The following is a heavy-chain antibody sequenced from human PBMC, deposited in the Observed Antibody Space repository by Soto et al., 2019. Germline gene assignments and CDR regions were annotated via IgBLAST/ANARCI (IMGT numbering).Heavy chain of an antibody. CDR2: ISYDGSNK. CDR3: ARGRSIAVAGNDEDAFDI. J-gene: IGHJ3*02. D-gene: IGHD6-19*01. Sequence: GGSLRLSCAASGFTFSSYAMHWVRQAPGKGLEWVAVISYDGSNKYYADSVKGRFTISRDNSKNTLYLQMNSLRAEDTAVYYCARGRSIAVAGNDEDAFDIWGQGTMVTVSS. V-gene: IGHV3-30-3*01. CDR1: GFTFSSYA.